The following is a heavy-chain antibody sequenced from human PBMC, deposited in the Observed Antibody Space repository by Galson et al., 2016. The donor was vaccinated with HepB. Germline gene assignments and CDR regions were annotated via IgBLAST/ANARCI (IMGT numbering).Heavy chain of an antibody. CDR3: TRGANGVVGAADS. D-gene: IGHD2-21*01. J-gene: IGHJ4*02. V-gene: IGHV4-59*01. CDR1: GGSLSSFY. Sequence: SETLSLTCTVSGGSLSSFYWSWIRQPPGKELEWIGYISYSGTTNYNPSLQSRVSISIDTSQNQFSLKMSSVTAADSAVYYCTRGANGVVGAADSWGRGTLVVVSS. CDR2: ISYSGTT.